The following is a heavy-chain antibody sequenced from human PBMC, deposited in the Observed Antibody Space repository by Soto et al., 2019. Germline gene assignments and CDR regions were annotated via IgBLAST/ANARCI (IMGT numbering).Heavy chain of an antibody. V-gene: IGHV3-23*01. Sequence: EVQLLESGGGLVEPGGSRRLSCAASGFTFRTSTITGAAKAQGKGLEWVSTISGSGSSTYSADSVKGRFTISRDNSKNTLYLQMNSLRVEDTAIYYCAKAWGIDYWGQGTLVTVSS. D-gene: IGHD7-27*01. CDR3: AKAWGIDY. CDR2: ISGSGSST. CDR1: GFTFRTST. J-gene: IGHJ4*02.